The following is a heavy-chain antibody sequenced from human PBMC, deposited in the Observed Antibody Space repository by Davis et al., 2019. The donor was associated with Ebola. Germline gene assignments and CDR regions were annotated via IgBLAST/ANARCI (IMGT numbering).Heavy chain of an antibody. CDR1: GFTFSNAW. D-gene: IGHD2-21*02. CDR2: IKSKTDGGTT. J-gene: IGHJ4*02. V-gene: IGHV3-15*01. Sequence: GGSLRLSCAASGFTFSNAWMSWVRQAPGKGLEWVGRIKSKTDGGTTDYAAPVKGRFTISRDDSKNTLYLQMNSLKTEDTAVYYCTTVSVVVVTAILTDYWGQGTLVTVSS. CDR3: TTVSVVVVTAILTDY.